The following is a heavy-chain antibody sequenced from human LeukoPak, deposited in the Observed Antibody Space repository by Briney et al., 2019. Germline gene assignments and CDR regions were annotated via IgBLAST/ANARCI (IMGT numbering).Heavy chain of an antibody. CDR3: ARDRLWSYSFAWFDP. D-gene: IGHD3-3*01. CDR1: GLTASYNY. V-gene: IGHV3-53*05. CDR2: IETGGTT. Sequence: PGGSLRLSCAVSGLTASYNYMGWVRQPPGKGPELVSVIETGGTTYYADSVKGRFTLSRDNSKNTLYLQMNSLRAEDTAVYYCARDRLWSYSFAWFDPWGQGTLVTVSS. J-gene: IGHJ5*02.